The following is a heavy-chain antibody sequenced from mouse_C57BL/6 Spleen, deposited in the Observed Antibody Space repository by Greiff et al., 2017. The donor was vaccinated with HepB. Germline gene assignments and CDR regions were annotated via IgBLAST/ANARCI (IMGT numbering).Heavy chain of an antibody. CDR1: GYAFTNYL. CDR2: INPGSGGT. Sequence: VQVVESGAELVRPGTSVKVSCKASGYAFTNYLIEWVKQRPGQGLEWIGVINPGSGGTNYNEKFKGKATLTADKSSSTAYMQLSSLTSEDSAVYFCARGWDWFDYWGQGTTLTVSS. V-gene: IGHV1-54*01. CDR3: ARGWDWFDY. D-gene: IGHD4-1*01. J-gene: IGHJ2*01.